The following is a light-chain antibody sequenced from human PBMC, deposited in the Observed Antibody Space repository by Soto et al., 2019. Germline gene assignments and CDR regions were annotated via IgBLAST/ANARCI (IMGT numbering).Light chain of an antibody. CDR3: MQALQTPIT. CDR2: LGS. CDR1: QSLLHSNGYNY. J-gene: IGKJ5*01. V-gene: IGKV2-28*01. Sequence: DIVMTHSPLSLPVTPGEPSSISCRSSQSLLHSNGYNYLDWYLQKPWQSPQLLIYLGSNRASGVPDRFSGSGSGTDFTLKISRVEAEDVGVYYCMQALQTPITFGQGTRLEI.